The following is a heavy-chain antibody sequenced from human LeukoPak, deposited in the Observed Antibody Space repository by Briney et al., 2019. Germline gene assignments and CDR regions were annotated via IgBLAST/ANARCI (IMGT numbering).Heavy chain of an antibody. D-gene: IGHD2-15*01. CDR1: GGSVSGYY. V-gene: IGHV4-59*02. Sequence: SETLSLTCVVSGGSVSGYYWGWIRQPPGRGLEWIGYVYYSGSTNYNPSFKSRITISVDTSRNQFSLQLSSVTAADTAVYYCARIHRYCSGGACYVPDNWGQGTLVAVSS. CDR3: ARIHRYCSGGACYVPDN. J-gene: IGHJ4*02. CDR2: VYYSGST.